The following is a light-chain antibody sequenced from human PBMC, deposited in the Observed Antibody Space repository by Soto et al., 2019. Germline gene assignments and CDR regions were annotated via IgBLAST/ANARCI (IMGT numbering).Light chain of an antibody. J-gene: IGKJ1*01. Sequence: EIVLTQSPGTLSLSPGERATLSCRASQSVSSSYLAWYQQKPGQAPRLLIYGASSRATGIPDRFSGSGSGTDFTRTISRLEPEDFAVYYCQQYGSSPWTVGQGTKVDIK. CDR3: QQYGSSPWT. CDR2: GAS. V-gene: IGKV3-20*01. CDR1: QSVSSSY.